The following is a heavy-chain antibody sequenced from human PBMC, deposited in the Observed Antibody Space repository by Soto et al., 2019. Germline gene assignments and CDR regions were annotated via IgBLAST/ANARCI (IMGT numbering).Heavy chain of an antibody. Sequence: SSVKVSCKASGGTFSSYAISWVRQAPGQGLEWMGGIIPIFGTANYAQKFQGRVTITADESTSTAYMELSSLRSEDTAVYYCARAESYLDYDYHCDGMDVWGQGTTVTVSS. CDR3: ARAESYLDYDYHCDGMDV. V-gene: IGHV1-69*13. CDR1: GGTFSSYA. CDR2: IIPIFGTA. J-gene: IGHJ6*02. D-gene: IGHD3-3*01.